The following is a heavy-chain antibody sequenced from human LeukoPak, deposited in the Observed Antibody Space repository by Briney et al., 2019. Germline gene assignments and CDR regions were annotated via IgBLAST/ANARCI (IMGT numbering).Heavy chain of an antibody. V-gene: IGHV3-13*01. CDR3: ARETRWLADDY. J-gene: IGHJ4*02. CDR1: GFTFSSYD. Sequence: PGGSLRLSCAASGFTFSSYDMHWVRQATGKGLEWVSAIGTAGDTYYPGSVKGRFTISRDNSKNTLYLQMDSLRAEDTAVYYCARETRWLADDYWGQGTLVTVSS. CDR2: IGTAGDT. D-gene: IGHD6-19*01.